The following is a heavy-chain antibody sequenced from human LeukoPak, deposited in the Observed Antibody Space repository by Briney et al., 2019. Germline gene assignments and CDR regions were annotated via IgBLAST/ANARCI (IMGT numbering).Heavy chain of an antibody. CDR3: VKSGGYGLIDY. CDR2: IYHSGST. J-gene: IGHJ4*02. Sequence: MTSETLSLTCAVSGGSISSGNWWSWVRQPPGQGLEWIGEIYHSGSTNYNPSLQSRVTISIDMSKNQFSLRLNSVTAADTAMYYCVKSGGYGLIDYWGQGTLVTVSS. CDR1: GGSISSGNW. V-gene: IGHV4-4*02. D-gene: IGHD1-26*01.